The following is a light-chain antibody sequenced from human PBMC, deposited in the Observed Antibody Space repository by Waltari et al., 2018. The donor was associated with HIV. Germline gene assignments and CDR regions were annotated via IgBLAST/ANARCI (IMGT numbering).Light chain of an antibody. CDR1: TSNIGAGYE. V-gene: IGLV1-40*01. Sequence: QSVLTQPPSVSGAPGQRVSLSCAGQTSNIGAGYEVHWYLQLPGSAPKLLIHSNTERPSGIPARFSGSRSGASASLAITGLQVEDEGDYYCQSYDGTLSVWVFGGGTKLTVL. CDR2: SNT. J-gene: IGLJ3*02. CDR3: QSYDGTLSVWV.